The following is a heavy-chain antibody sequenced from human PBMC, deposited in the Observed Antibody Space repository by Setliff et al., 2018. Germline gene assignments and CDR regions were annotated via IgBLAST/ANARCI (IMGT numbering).Heavy chain of an antibody. V-gene: IGHV4-59*10. CDR2: IYASWST. D-gene: IGHD3-3*01. CDR1: GDSLSGYY. Sequence: SETLSLTCAVYGDSLSGYYWSWIRQPAGKGPEWIGHIYASWSTNYNPSLKGRVTISLDTSKNQFSLKLSSVTAADTAVYYCARVSGFLYMDVWGKGTTVTVSS. CDR3: ARVSGFLYMDV. J-gene: IGHJ6*03.